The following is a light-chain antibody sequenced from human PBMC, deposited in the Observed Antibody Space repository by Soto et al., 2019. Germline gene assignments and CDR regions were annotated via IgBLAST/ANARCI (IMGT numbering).Light chain of an antibody. Sequence: DIVMTQSPDSLAVSLGERATINCKSSQSVFYSPNNKNYLAWYQQRPGQAPRLLIYGASIRAPGIPARFSGGGSGTEFTLTITSLQSEDFAVYYCQQYENWPYTFGQGTRLEIK. CDR1: QSVFYSPNNKNY. V-gene: IGKV4-1*01. J-gene: IGKJ5*01. CDR3: QQYENWPYT. CDR2: GAS.